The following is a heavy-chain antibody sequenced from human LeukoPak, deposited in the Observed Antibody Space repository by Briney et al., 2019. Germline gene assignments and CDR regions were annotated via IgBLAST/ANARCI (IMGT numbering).Heavy chain of an antibody. CDR1: GFTFSSYW. J-gene: IGHJ5*02. V-gene: IGHV3-74*01. CDR3: ARTRTLPIAGGFDT. CDR2: ISTDGSST. D-gene: IGHD3-16*01. Sequence: GGSLRLSCAASGFTFSSYWMHWVRQGPGKGLVWVSRISTDGSSTDYANSVKGRFTISRENAKNTLYLQMNSLRAEDTAVYYCARTRTLPIAGGFDTWGQGSLVTVSS.